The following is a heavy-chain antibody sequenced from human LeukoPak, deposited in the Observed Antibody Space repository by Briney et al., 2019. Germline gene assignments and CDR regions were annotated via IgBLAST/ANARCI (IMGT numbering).Heavy chain of an antibody. V-gene: IGHV3-23*01. CDR2: ISGSGGST. D-gene: IGHD3-9*01. CDR1: GFTFSSYA. CDR3: ARLHYDILTGYPN. J-gene: IGHJ4*02. Sequence: GGSLRLSCAASGFTFSSYAMSWVRQAPGKGLEWVSTISGSGGSTYYADSVKGRFTISRDNSKNTLYLQMNSLRAEDTAVYYCARLHYDILTGYPNWGQGTLVTVSS.